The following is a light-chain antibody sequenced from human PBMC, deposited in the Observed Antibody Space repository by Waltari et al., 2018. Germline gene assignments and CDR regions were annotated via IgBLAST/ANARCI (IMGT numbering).Light chain of an antibody. CDR3: QQYHGYST. Sequence: EIVMTQSPATLSVSPGERATLSCRASQSISIYLAWFQQKPGQAPRLLIYHASTRATGIPARLSGSGSGTEFTLTISSLQSEDFAVYYCQQYHGYSTFGQGTKVEIK. CDR1: QSISIY. V-gene: IGKV3-15*01. J-gene: IGKJ1*01. CDR2: HAS.